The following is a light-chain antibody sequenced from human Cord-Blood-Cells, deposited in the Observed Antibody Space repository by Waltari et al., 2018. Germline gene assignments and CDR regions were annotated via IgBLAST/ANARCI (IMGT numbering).Light chain of an antibody. Sequence: EIVLTQSPGTLSLPPGERATLSCRASQSVSSSYLAWYQQKPGQATRLLIYGASSRATGIPDRFSGSGSGTDFTLTISRLEPEDFAVYYCQQYGSSPPYSFGQGTKLEIK. CDR1: QSVSSSY. CDR2: GAS. J-gene: IGKJ2*03. CDR3: QQYGSSPPYS. V-gene: IGKV3-20*01.